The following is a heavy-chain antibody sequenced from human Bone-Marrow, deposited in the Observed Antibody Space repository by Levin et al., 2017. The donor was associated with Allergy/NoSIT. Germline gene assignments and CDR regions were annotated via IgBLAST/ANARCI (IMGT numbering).Heavy chain of an antibody. V-gene: IGHV3-15*07. Sequence: PGGSLRLSCKASGLTVSHAWMTWVRQAPGKGLEWVGRLKMATDSRIPEYAAPVRGRFTISRDDSKNTLYLQMNSLKSEDTGVYYCATAPPYSGSYWLASWGQGALVIVST. CDR1: GLTVSHAW. CDR3: ATAPPYSGSYWLAS. CDR2: LKMATDSRIP. J-gene: IGHJ5*02. D-gene: IGHD1-26*01.